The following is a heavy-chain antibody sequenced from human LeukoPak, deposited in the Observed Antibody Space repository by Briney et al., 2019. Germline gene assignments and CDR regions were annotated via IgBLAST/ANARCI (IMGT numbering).Heavy chain of an antibody. V-gene: IGHV4-34*01. CDR1: GGSFSGYY. J-gene: IGHJ5*02. CDR2: INHSGST. D-gene: IGHD6-13*01. Sequence: SETLSLTCAVYGGSFSGYYWSWIRQPPGKGLEWIGEINHSGSTNYNPSLKSRVTISVDTSKNQFSLKLSSVTAADTAVYYCARGKQQLVRFYLDNWFDPWGQGTLVTVSS. CDR3: ARGKQQLVRFYLDNWFDP.